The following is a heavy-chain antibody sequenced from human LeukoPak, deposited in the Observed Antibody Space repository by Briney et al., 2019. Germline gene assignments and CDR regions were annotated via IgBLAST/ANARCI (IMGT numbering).Heavy chain of an antibody. V-gene: IGHV3-11*01. Sequence: GGSLRLSCAASGFTFSDYYMSWIRQAPGKGLEWVSYISSSCSTIYYADSVKGRFTISRDNAKNSLYLQMNSLRAEDTAVYYCARENCSSTSCLEPPFDYWGQGTLVTVSS. D-gene: IGHD2-2*01. CDR1: GFTFSDYY. CDR3: ARENCSSTSCLEPPFDY. CDR2: ISSSCSTI. J-gene: IGHJ4*02.